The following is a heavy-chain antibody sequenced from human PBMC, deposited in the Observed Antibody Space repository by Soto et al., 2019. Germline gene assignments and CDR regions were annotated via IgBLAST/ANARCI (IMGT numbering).Heavy chain of an antibody. V-gene: IGHV3-23*01. Sequence: QAGGSLRLSCAASGLTFSSYAMSWVRQAPGKGLEWVSAISGSGGSTYYADSVKGRFTISRDNSKNTLYLQMNSLRAEDTAVYYCAKHWGTGYYYYMDVWGKGTTVTVSS. J-gene: IGHJ6*03. D-gene: IGHD1-1*01. CDR2: ISGSGGST. CDR3: AKHWGTGYYYYMDV. CDR1: GLTFSSYA.